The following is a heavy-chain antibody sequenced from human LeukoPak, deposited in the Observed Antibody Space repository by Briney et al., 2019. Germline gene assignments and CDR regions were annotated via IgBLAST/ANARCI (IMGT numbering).Heavy chain of an antibody. CDR1: GGSISSGSYY. CDR3: ARGDDFWSGYDFDY. V-gene: IGHV4-61*02. Sequence: KPSQTLSLTCTVSGGSISSGSYYWSWIRQPAGKGLEWIGRIYTSGSTNYNPSLKSRVTISVDTSKNQFSLKLSSVTAADTAVYYCARGDDFWSGYDFDYWGQGTLVTVSS. D-gene: IGHD3-3*01. J-gene: IGHJ4*02. CDR2: IYTSGST.